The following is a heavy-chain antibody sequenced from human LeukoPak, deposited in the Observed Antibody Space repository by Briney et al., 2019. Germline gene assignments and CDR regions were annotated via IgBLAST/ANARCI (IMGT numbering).Heavy chain of an antibody. CDR2: IYTSGST. D-gene: IGHD3-22*01. CDR1: GGSISSGSYY. J-gene: IGHJ4*02. V-gene: IGHV4-61*02. CDR3: ARADHDYYDSSGYLGY. Sequence: RASQTLSLTCTVSGGSISSGSYYWSWIRQPAGKGLEWIGRIYTSGSTKYNTSLKSRVTISVDTSKNQFSLKLSSVTAADTAVYYCARADHDYYDSSGYLGYWGQGTLVTVFS.